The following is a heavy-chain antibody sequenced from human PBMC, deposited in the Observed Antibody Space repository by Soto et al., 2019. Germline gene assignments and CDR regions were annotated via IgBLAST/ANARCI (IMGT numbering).Heavy chain of an antibody. V-gene: IGHV3-9*01. Sequence: EVQLVESGGGLVQPGRSLRLSCAASGFTFDDYAMHWVRQVPGRGPEWVTGITWIGGYIGYADSVKGRFTISRDKGKNSLYLQTSSLSIEDTALYYCPRASSRSYYFDYWGQGTLVTVSS. CDR2: ITWIGGYI. CDR1: GFTFDDYA. J-gene: IGHJ4*02. D-gene: IGHD3-16*02. CDR3: PRASSRSYYFDY.